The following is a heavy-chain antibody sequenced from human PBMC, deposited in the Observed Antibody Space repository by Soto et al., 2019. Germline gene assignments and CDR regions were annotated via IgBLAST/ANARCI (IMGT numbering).Heavy chain of an antibody. D-gene: IGHD1-1*01. J-gene: IGHJ4*02. CDR3: ARWVGIVTTPTFVGPFDY. CDR1: GGTFSSYG. Sequence: QVQLVQSGAEVKKPGSSVKVSCKASGGTFSSYGFNWVRQAPGQGPEWMGGIIPIFGTTNYAQKFQGRVTITADESTSTAYMELSSLRSEDTALYYCARWVGIVTTPTFVGPFDYWGQGTLVTVSS. CDR2: IIPIFGTT. V-gene: IGHV1-69*01.